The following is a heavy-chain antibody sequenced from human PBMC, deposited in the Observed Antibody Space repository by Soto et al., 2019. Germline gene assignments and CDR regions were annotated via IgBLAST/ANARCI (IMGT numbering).Heavy chain of an antibody. CDR2: INPDSGGT. D-gene: IGHD2-2*01. V-gene: IGHV1-2*04. J-gene: IGHJ3*02. CDR1: GYTFTGFY. Sequence: ASVKVSCKASGYTFTGFYMHWVRQAPGQRLEWMGWINPDSGGTNYAHKFQGWLTMTRDTSISTAHMELSRLRSDDTAVYYCERGGGYCSSTSCHRGDFQIWGQGTIVTVSS. CDR3: ERGGGYCSSTSCHRGDFQI.